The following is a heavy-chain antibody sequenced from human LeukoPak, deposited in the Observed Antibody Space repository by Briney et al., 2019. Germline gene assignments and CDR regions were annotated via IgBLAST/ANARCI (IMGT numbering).Heavy chain of an antibody. J-gene: IGHJ4*02. Sequence: AASVKVSCTASGYTFTGYYMHWVRQAPGQGLEWMGWINPNSGGTNYAQKFQGRVTMTRDTSISTVYMELSSLRSEDTAVYYCARGGYSGYEYYFDYWGQGTLVTVSS. D-gene: IGHD5-12*01. CDR2: INPNSGGT. CDR3: ARGGYSGYEYYFDY. CDR1: GYTFTGYY. V-gene: IGHV1-2*02.